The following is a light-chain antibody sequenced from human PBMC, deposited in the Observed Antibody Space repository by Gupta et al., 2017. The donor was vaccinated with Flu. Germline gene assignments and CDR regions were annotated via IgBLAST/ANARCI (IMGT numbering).Light chain of an antibody. Sequence: TISCTGTSSDVGTYNRVSWYQQPPGTAPKLIIYEVSNRPSGVPDRFSGSKSDNTASLTISGRQGEDEADYYCSSYTSSSTYVFGTGTKVTVL. CDR2: EVS. CDR3: SSYTSSSTYV. V-gene: IGLV2-18*02. J-gene: IGLJ1*01. CDR1: SSDVGTYNR.